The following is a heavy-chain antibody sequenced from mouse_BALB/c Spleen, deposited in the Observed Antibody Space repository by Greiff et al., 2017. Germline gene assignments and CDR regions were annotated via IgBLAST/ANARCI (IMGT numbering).Heavy chain of an antibody. J-gene: IGHJ4*01. CDR3: ARQGRSSAFYAMDY. CDR1: GFTFSSYT. V-gene: IGHV5-12-2*01. CDR2: ISNGGGST. D-gene: IGHD1-1*01. Sequence: EVQGVESGGGLVQPGGSLKLSCAASGFTFSSYTMSWVRQTPEKRLEWVAYISNGGGSTYYPDTVKGRFTISRDNAKNTLYLQMSSLKSEDTAMYYCARQGRSSAFYAMDYWGQGTSVTVSS.